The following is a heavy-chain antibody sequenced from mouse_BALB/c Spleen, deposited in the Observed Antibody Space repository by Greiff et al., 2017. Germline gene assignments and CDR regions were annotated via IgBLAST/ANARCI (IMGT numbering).Heavy chain of an antibody. J-gene: IGHJ2*01. CDR1: GYSFTDYN. Sequence: EVQRVESGPELVKPGASVKVSCKASGYSFTDYNMYWVKQSHGKSLEWIGYIDPYNGGTSYNQKFKGKATLTVDKSSSTAFMHLNSLTSEDSAVYYCARGSHGGTVEGYFDYWGQGTTLTVSS. D-gene: IGHD1-1*01. CDR3: ARGSHGGTVEGYFDY. V-gene: IGHV1S135*01. CDR2: IDPYNGGT.